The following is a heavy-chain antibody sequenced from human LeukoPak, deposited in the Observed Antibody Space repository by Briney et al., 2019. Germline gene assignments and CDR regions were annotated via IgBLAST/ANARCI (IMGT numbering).Heavy chain of an antibody. CDR2: INPNSGGT. V-gene: IGHV1-2*02. Sequence: GASVKVSCKASGYTFTGYYMHWVRQAPGQGLEWMGWINPNSGGTNYAQKFQGRVTMTRDTSISTAYMELNSLRAEDTALYYCARKLGGAYYYDSSGPGYFDYWGQGTLVTVSS. CDR1: GYTFTGYY. CDR3: ARKLGGAYYYDSSGPGYFDY. D-gene: IGHD3-22*01. J-gene: IGHJ4*02.